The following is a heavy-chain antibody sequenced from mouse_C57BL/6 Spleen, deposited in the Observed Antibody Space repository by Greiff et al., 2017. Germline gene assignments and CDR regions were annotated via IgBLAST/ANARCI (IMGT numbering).Heavy chain of an antibody. J-gene: IGHJ4*01. CDR3: SRLSFTTVVAKAMDY. V-gene: IGHV1-72*01. D-gene: IGHD1-1*01. CDR1: GYTFTSYW. CDR2: IDPNSGGT. Sequence: VQLQQPGAELVKPGASVKLSCKASGYTFTSYWMHWVKQRPGRGLEWIGRIDPNSGGTKYNKKFKSKATLTVDKPSSTAYMQLSSLTSEDSAVYYCSRLSFTTVVAKAMDYWGQGTSVTVSS.